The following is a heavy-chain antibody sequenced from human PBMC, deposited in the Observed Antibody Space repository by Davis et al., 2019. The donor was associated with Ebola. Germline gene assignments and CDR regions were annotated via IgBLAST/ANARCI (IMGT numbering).Heavy chain of an antibody. D-gene: IGHD6-19*01. J-gene: IGHJ4*02. CDR2: ISSSGST. CDR1: GCPSGSNA. V-gene: IGHV4-59*08. CDR3: ARQYSSGWYYFDY. Sequence: SELLSSTFPVPGCPSGSNAWSWTGQPPGKRLEWIGYISSSGSTNYNPSLKSRLTISVDTSKNQFSLKQSYVTAADTAVYYCARQYSSGWYYFDYWGQGTLVTVSS.